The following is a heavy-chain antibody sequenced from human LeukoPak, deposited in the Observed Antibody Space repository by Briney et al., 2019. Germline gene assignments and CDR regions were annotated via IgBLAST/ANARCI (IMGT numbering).Heavy chain of an antibody. CDR2: FNPSGGST. V-gene: IGHV1-46*01. D-gene: IGHD2-15*01. CDR3: ARQGYCSGGSCYPNDY. CDR1: GYTFTSYY. J-gene: IGHJ4*02. Sequence: GASVKVSCKASGYTFTSYYMHWVRQAPGQGLEWMGIFNPSGGSTSYAQKFQGRVTMTRDMSTSTVYMELSSLRSEDTAVYYCARQGYCSGGSCYPNDYWGQGTLVTVSS.